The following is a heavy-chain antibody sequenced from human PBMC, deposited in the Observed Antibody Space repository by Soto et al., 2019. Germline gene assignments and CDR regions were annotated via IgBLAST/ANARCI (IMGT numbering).Heavy chain of an antibody. CDR3: DTYTSRSWSSQFDY. CDR2: ISGSGGST. CDR1: GFTFSTYA. Sequence: GGSLRLSCAASGFTFSTYAMSWVRQAPGKGLEWVSAISGSGGSTYYADSVKGRFTISRDNSKNTLYLQMNSLRAEDTAVYYCDTYTSRSWSSQFDYWGKXTLVTVPQ. J-gene: IGHJ4*02. V-gene: IGHV3-23*01. D-gene: IGHD6-13*01.